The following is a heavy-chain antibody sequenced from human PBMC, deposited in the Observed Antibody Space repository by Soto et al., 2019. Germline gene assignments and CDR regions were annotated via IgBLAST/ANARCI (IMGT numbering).Heavy chain of an antibody. D-gene: IGHD4-17*01. V-gene: IGHV1-18*01. CDR3: AREGPGAYNDYGDYLGWYFDL. Sequence: QVQLVQSGAEVKKPGASVKVSCKASGYTFTSYGISWVRQAPGQGLEWMGWISAYNGNTNYAQKLQGRVTLTTDTYTSTAYMELRSLRSDDTAVYYCAREGPGAYNDYGDYLGWYFDLWGRGTLVTFSS. CDR1: GYTFTSYG. CDR2: ISAYNGNT. J-gene: IGHJ2*01.